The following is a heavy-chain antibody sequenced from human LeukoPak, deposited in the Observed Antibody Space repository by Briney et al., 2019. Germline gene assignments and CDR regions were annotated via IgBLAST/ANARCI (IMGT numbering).Heavy chain of an antibody. J-gene: IGHJ6*03. Sequence: PSETLSLTCTVSGGSISSSSYYWGWIRQPPGKGLEWIGSIYYSGSTYYNPSLKSRVTISVDTSKNQFSLKLSSVTAADTAVYYCARAPSVDYYYYMDVWGKGTTVTISS. V-gene: IGHV4-39*07. CDR1: GGSISSSSYY. CDR3: ARAPSVDYYYYMDV. CDR2: IYYSGST.